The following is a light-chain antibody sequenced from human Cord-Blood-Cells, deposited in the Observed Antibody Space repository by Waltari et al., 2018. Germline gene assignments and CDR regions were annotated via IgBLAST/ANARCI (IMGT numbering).Light chain of an antibody. CDR1: QSVSSN. J-gene: IGKJ4*01. CDR2: GAS. CDR3: QQYNNWPPLT. Sequence: EIVITQSPPTLSVPPGEEATLPCRASQSVSSNLAWYQQKPGQAPRLLIYGASTRATGIPARFSGSGSGTEFTLTISSLQSEDFAVYYCQQYNNWPPLTFGGGTKVEIK. V-gene: IGKV3-15*01.